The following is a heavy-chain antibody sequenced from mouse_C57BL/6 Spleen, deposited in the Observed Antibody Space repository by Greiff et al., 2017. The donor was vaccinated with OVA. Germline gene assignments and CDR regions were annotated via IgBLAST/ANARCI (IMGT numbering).Heavy chain of an antibody. V-gene: IGHV1-26*01. CDR1: GYTFTDYY. CDR3: ARGAYDGYAWFAG. J-gene: IGHJ3*01. D-gene: IGHD2-3*01. CDR2: INPNNGGT. Sequence: VQLQQSGPELVKPGASVKISCKASGYTFTDYYMNWVKQSPGKSLEWIGDINPNNGGTSYNQKFKGKATLTVDKSSSTAYMELRSLTSEDSAVYYCARGAYDGYAWFAGWGQGALVTVSA.